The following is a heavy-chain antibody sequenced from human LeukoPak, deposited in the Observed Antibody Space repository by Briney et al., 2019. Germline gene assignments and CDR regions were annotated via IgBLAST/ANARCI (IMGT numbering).Heavy chain of an antibody. CDR3: ARDGETITAGGNSIYFDY. V-gene: IGHV1-46*01. J-gene: IGHJ4*02. Sequence: ASVKGSCWAAGYTFTEYYKQWVRHTPGQGLEWMGVISPSSGSTTYAQKFQGRVTMTRDTSTSTVYIEVTSLRYEDTAVYYCARDGETITAGGNSIYFDYWGQGTLVTVSS. CDR1: GYTFTEYY. CDR2: ISPSSGST. D-gene: IGHD6-13*01.